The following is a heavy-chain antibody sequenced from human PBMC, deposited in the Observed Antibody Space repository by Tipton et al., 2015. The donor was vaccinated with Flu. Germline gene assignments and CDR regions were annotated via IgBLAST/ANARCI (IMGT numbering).Heavy chain of an antibody. CDR2: IYYTGDT. CDR3: ARDPGPYCDTTNCYIDS. D-gene: IGHD3-16*02. Sequence: LRLSCTVSGDSISRYYWNWIRQSPGKGLEWIGYIYYTGDTRSNPPLKSRVTTSIDTSKNQFSLKLTSVTAADTAVYYCARDPGPYCDTTNCYIDSWGQGTPVTVSS. V-gene: IGHV4-59*01. J-gene: IGHJ4*02. CDR1: GDSISRYY.